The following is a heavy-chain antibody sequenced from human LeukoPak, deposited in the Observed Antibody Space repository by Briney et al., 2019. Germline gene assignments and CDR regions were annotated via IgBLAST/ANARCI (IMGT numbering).Heavy chain of an antibody. V-gene: IGHV4-59*01. D-gene: IGHD1-26*01. J-gene: IGHJ6*03. CDR3: ARETSQKWAHYMDV. Sequence: SETLSLTCTVSGGSISSYYWSWIRQPPGKGLKWIGNIYYSGYTTYSPSLRSRVTISVDTSKNQFSLKLSSVTAADTAVYYCARETSQKWAHYMDVWGKGTTITISS. CDR2: IYYSGYT. CDR1: GGSISSYY.